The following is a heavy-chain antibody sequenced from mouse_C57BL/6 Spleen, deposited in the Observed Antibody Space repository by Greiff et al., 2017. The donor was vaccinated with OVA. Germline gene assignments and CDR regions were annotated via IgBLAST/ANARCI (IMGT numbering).Heavy chain of an antibody. CDR3: ARRAYYSTYGFDY. CDR2: IFPGSGST. V-gene: IGHV1-75*01. CDR1: GYTFTDYY. D-gene: IGHD2-12*01. Sequence: SGPELVKPGASVKISCKASGYTFTDYYINWVKQRPGQGLEWIGWIFPGSGSTYYNEKFKGKATLTVDKSSSTAYMLLSSLTSEDSAVYFCARRAYYSTYGFDYWGQGTTLTVSS. J-gene: IGHJ2*01.